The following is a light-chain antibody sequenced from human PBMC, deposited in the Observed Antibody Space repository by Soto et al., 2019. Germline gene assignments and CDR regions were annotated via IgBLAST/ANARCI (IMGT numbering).Light chain of an antibody. CDR1: QSVSTN. J-gene: IGKJ1*01. Sequence: IMMTQSPATLSVSPGERATLSCRASQSVSTNLAWYQQKPGQAPRLLIYNALTRATGIPARFSGSGSGTELTLTISSLQSEDFAFYYCQQCSNWPPKFGQGTKVDIK. V-gene: IGKV3-15*01. CDR3: QQCSNWPPK. CDR2: NAL.